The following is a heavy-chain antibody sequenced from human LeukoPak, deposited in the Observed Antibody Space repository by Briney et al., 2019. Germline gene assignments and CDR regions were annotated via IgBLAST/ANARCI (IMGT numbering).Heavy chain of an antibody. CDR3: ARDPTGYSSSWYTDY. V-gene: IGHV3-7*01. Sequence: GSLRLSCAASGFTLSSYWMSWVRQAPGKGLEWVANIKQDGSEKYYVDSVKGRFTISRDNAKNSLYLQMNSLRAEDTAVYYCARDPTGYSSSWYTDYWGQGTLVTVSS. CDR2: IKQDGSEK. J-gene: IGHJ4*02. CDR1: GFTLSSYW. D-gene: IGHD6-13*01.